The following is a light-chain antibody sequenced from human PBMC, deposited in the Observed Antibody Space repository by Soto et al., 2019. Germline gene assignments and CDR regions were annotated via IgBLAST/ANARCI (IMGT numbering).Light chain of an antibody. CDR3: QHRSIWPVS. CDR2: GAS. V-gene: IGKV3-11*01. J-gene: IGKJ1*01. Sequence: EIVLTQSPATLSLSPGERATLSCRASQSVNNYLAWYQQKPGQAPRLLIFGASNRATGIPARFSGSGSGTDFTLTINSLEPEDFAVYFCQHRSIWPVSFGQGTKVDI. CDR1: QSVNNY.